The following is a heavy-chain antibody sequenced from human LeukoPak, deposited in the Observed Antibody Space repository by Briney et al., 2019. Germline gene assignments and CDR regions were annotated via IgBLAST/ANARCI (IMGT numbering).Heavy chain of an antibody. Sequence: GGSLRLSCAASGFTFSSYAMSWVCQAPGKGLEWVSAISGSGGSTYYADSVKGRFTISRDNSKNTLYLQMNSLRAEDTAVYYCAKDSNWGSDYYFDYWGQGTLVTVSS. CDR3: AKDSNWGSDYYFDY. CDR1: GFTFSSYA. CDR2: ISGSGGST. J-gene: IGHJ4*02. V-gene: IGHV3-23*01. D-gene: IGHD7-27*01.